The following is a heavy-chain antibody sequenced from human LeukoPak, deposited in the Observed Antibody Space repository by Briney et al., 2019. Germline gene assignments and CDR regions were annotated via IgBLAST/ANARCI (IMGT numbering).Heavy chain of an antibody. D-gene: IGHD1-20*01. CDR3: ARDLHTYNWSAFDI. J-gene: IGHJ3*02. Sequence: GRSLRLSCAASGFTFSSYAMHWVRQAPGKGLEWVAVISYDGSNKYYADSVKGRFTISRDNSKNTLYLQMNSLRAEDTAVYYCARDLHTYNWSAFDIWGQGTMVTVSS. V-gene: IGHV3-30*04. CDR1: GFTFSSYA. CDR2: ISYDGSNK.